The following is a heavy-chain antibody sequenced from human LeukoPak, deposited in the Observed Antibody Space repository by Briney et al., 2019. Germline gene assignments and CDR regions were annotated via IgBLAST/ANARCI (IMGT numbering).Heavy chain of an antibody. Sequence: PGRSLRLSCAVSGFTFDDYAMHWVRQAPGKGLEWVSGISWNSGSIGYADSVKGRFTISRDNAKNSLYLQMNSLRAEDTALYYCASQRGQQLVPWWRAFDYWGQGTLVTVSS. CDR1: GFTFDDYA. CDR3: ASQRGQQLVPWWRAFDY. CDR2: ISWNSGSI. D-gene: IGHD6-13*01. V-gene: IGHV3-9*01. J-gene: IGHJ4*02.